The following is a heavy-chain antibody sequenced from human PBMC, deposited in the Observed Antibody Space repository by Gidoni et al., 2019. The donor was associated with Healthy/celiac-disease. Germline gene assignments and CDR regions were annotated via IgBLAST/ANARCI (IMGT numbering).Heavy chain of an antibody. CDR1: GFTFSSYS. CDR3: APLAGGGQLVVSY. Sequence: EVQLVESGGGLVKPGGSLRLSCAASGFTFSSYSMNWVRQAPGKGLEWVSSSSSSSSYIYYADSVKGRFTISRDNAKNSLYLQMNSLRAEDTAVYYCAPLAGGGQLVVSYWGQGTLVTVSS. J-gene: IGHJ4*02. CDR2: SSSSSSYI. D-gene: IGHD6-6*01. V-gene: IGHV3-21*01.